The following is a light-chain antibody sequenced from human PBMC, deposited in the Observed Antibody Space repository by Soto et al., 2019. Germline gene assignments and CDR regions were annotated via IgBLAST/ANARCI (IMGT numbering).Light chain of an antibody. CDR2: KPS. V-gene: IGKV1-5*03. J-gene: IGKJ4*01. CDR3: QQYNTYPLS. Sequence: DIQMTQSPSTLPASVGDRVTITCRASQSISTWLAWYQQKPGKAPKLHIYKPSNVEGGVPSRFSGSGSGTEFTITINSLQPDDVATHYCQQYNTYPLSFGGGTTVEIK. CDR1: QSISTW.